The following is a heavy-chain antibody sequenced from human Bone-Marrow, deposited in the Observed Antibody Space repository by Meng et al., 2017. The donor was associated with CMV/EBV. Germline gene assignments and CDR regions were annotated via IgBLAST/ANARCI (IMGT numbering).Heavy chain of an antibody. CDR1: GFTFSSYN. V-gene: IGHV3-21*01. J-gene: IGHJ2*01. D-gene: IGHD5-24*01. CDR2: ISSSSSYI. Sequence: GFTFSSYNMNWVRQAPGKGLEWVSSISSSSSYIYYADSVKGRFTISRDNAKNSLYLQMNSLRAEDTAVYYCARGLRRDGYNYWYFDLWGRGTLVTVSS. CDR3: ARGLRRDGYNYWYFDL.